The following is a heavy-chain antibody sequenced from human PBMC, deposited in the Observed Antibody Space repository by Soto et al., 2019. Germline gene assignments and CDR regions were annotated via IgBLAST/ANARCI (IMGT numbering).Heavy chain of an antibody. J-gene: IGHJ5*02. D-gene: IGHD1-7*01. V-gene: IGHV4-34*01. Sequence: PSETLSLTCAVYGGSFSGYYWSWIRQPPGKGLEWIGEINHSGSTNYNPSLKSRVTISVDTSKNQFSLKLSSVTAADTAVYYCARGGVGYTWNSKLSTKTWFDPWGQGTLVTVSS. CDR3: ARGGVGYTWNSKLSTKTWFDP. CDR1: GGSFSGYY. CDR2: INHSGST.